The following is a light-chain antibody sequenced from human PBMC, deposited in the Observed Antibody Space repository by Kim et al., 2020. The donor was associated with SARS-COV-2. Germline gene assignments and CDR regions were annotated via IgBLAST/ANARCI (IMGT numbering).Light chain of an antibody. Sequence: SSPGSTATPSARARQSVGIYLTWYQPKSRQAPRLPIYDLHYSASDIPPRFSADWSGTEFTLTITRIEPEHFAVYYCQQRNSWPLTFGQGTRLEIK. V-gene: IGKV3-11*01. J-gene: IGKJ5*01. CDR1: QSVGIY. CDR3: QQRNSWPLT. CDR2: DLH.